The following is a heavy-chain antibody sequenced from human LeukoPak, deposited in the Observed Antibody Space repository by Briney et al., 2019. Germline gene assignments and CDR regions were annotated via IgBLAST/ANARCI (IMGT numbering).Heavy chain of an antibody. CDR2: IYTSGST. Sequence: PSETLSLTCTVSGVSISSYYWSWLRQPPGKGLEWIGYIYTSGSTNYNPSLKSRVTISVDTSKTQFSLKLSSVTAADTAVYYCARDGYTWGDTAMVHDAFDIWGQGTMVTVSS. CDR1: GVSISSYY. V-gene: IGHV4-4*09. CDR3: ARDGYTWGDTAMVHDAFDI. D-gene: IGHD5-18*01. J-gene: IGHJ3*02.